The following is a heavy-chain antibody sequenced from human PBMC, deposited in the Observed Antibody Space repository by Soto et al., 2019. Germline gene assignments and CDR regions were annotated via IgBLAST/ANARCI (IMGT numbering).Heavy chain of an antibody. CDR1: GYSFTSYW. CDR2: IYPGGSDT. J-gene: IGHJ6*02. V-gene: IGHV5-51*01. CDR3: ARHARYYYYGMDV. Sequence: GESLKISCKGSGYSFTSYWIGWVRQMPGKGLEWMGIIYPGGSDTRYSPSFKGQVTISADKSISTAYLQWSSLKASDTAMYYCARHARYYYYGMDVWGQGTTVTVSS.